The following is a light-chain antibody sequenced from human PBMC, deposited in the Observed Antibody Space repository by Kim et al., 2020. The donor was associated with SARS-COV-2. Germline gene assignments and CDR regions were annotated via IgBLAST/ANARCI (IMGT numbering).Light chain of an antibody. CDR1: QGISNY. V-gene: IGKV1-27*01. CDR3: QKYYSAPNT. CDR2: AAS. Sequence: ASIGDRGTITGRASQGISNYLAWYQQKPGKVPELLIYAASTLQSGVPSRFSGSGSGTVFTLTISSLQAEDVATYYCQKYYSAPNTFGQGTRLEIK. J-gene: IGKJ5*01.